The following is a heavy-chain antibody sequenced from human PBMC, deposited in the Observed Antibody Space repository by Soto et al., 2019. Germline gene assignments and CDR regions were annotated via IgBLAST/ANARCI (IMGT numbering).Heavy chain of an antibody. V-gene: IGHV1-69*02. CDR1: GGTFSSYT. CDR2: IIPILGIA. D-gene: IGHD2-2*01. CDR3: ARGEPAAMPVYSYYSMDV. J-gene: IGHJ6*03. Sequence: ASVKVSCKASGGTFSSYTISWVRQAPGQGLEWMGRIIPILGIANYAQKFQGRVTITADKSTSTAYMELSSLRSEDTAVYYCARGEPAAMPVYSYYSMDVWGKGTSVTVSS.